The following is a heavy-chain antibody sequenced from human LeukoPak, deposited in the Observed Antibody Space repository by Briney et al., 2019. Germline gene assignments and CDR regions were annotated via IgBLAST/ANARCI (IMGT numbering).Heavy chain of an antibody. CDR3: AREPVEGDYYGSGGGGY. D-gene: IGHD3-10*01. Sequence: SQTLSLTCTVSGGSISSGGYYWSWIRQHPGKGLEWIGYIYYSGSTYYNPSLKSRVTISVDTSKNQFSLKLSSVTAAYTSVYNCAREPVEGDYYGSGGGGYWGQGTLVTVSS. V-gene: IGHV4-31*03. CDR2: IYYSGST. CDR1: GGSISSGGYY. J-gene: IGHJ4*02.